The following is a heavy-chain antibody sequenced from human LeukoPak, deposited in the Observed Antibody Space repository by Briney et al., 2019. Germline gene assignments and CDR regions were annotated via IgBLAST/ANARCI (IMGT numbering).Heavy chain of an antibody. V-gene: IGHV3-48*03. J-gene: IGHJ6*02. Sequence: PRGSLRLSCAASGFTFSSYEMNWVRQAPGKGLEWVSYISSSGSTIYYADSVKGRFTISRDSGEKFVYLQMNSLRTEDTALYYCAKVIAHLSYAMDVWGQGTTVTVSS. CDR2: ISSSGSTI. CDR3: AKVIAHLSYAMDV. CDR1: GFTFSSYE. D-gene: IGHD2-15*01.